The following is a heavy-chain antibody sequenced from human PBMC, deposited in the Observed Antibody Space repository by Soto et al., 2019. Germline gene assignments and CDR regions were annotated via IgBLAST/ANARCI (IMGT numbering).Heavy chain of an antibody. J-gene: IGHJ3*02. CDR2: IYPGDSHT. V-gene: IGHV5-51*01. CDR1: GYSLTSYW. CDR3: ARAQLVGATTTFDI. D-gene: IGHD1-26*01. Sequence: GESLKISGQGSGYSLTSYWVAWVRQMPGKGLEWMGIIYPGDSHTRYSPSIQGQVTISVDKSISTAYLQWSSLKASDTAMYYCARAQLVGATTTFDIWGQGTMVTV.